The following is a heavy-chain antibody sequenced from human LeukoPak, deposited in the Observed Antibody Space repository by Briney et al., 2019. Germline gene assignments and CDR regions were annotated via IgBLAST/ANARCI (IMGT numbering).Heavy chain of an antibody. CDR3: ARSYDSSGYSLGHAFDI. J-gene: IGHJ3*02. D-gene: IGHD3-22*01. CDR1: GFTFSSYA. CDR2: ISGSGGST. V-gene: IGHV3-23*01. Sequence: GGSLRLSCAASGFTFSSYAMSWVRQAPGKGLEWVSAISGSGGSTYYADSVKGRFTISRDNSKNTLYLQMNSLRAEDTAVYYCARSYDSSGYSLGHAFDIWGQGTMVTVSS.